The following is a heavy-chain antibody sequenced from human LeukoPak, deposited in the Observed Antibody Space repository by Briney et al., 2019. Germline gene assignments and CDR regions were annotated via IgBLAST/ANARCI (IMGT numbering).Heavy chain of an antibody. J-gene: IGHJ4*02. V-gene: IGHV3-9*01. CDR1: GLTFDDYA. Sequence: PGGSLTPSCAASGLTFDDYAMHWDRQAPGKGLEWVSGISWNSGSIGYADSVKGRFTISRDHPKNSPYLQMNSLRAEDTALYYCAKDIGRINYYDSRGHFDYWGQGTLVTVSS. CDR2: ISWNSGSI. D-gene: IGHD3-22*01. CDR3: AKDIGRINYYDSRGHFDY.